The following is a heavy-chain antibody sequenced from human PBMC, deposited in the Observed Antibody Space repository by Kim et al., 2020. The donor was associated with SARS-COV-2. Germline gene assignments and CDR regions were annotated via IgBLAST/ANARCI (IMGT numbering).Heavy chain of an antibody. CDR1: GGSISSGSYY. J-gene: IGHJ6*02. Sequence: SETLSLTCTVSGGSISSGSYYWSWIRQPAGKGLEWIGRIYTSGSTNYNPSLKSRVTISVDTSKNQFSLKLSSVTAADTAVYYCARSRPIYSSSSYYYYYGMDVWGQGTTVTVSS. D-gene: IGHD6-13*01. CDR3: ARSRPIYSSSSYYYYYGMDV. V-gene: IGHV4-61*02. CDR2: IYTSGST.